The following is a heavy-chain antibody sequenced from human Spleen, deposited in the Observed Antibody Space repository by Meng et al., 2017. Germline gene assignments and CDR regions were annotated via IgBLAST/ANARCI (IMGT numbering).Heavy chain of an antibody. J-gene: IGHJ5*02. D-gene: IGHD7-27*01. V-gene: IGHV4-34*01. CDR1: GGSFSGNY. CDR3: ARPGGELGIHNWFDP. Sequence: HVQLQEWGAGLLKPSEPLALTGAVYGGSFSGNYWSWIRQPPGKGLEWIGEINHSGSTNYSPSLKSRVTISVDTSKNQFSLKLSSVTAADTAVYYCARPGGELGIHNWFDPWGQGTLVTVSS. CDR2: INHSGST.